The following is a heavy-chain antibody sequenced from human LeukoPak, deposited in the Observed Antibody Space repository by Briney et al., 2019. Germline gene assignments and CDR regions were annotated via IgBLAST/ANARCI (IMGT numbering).Heavy chain of an antibody. J-gene: IGHJ4*02. CDR2: INHSGST. D-gene: IGHD4-17*01. Sequence: PSETLSLTCAVYGGSFSGYYWSWIRQPPGKGLEWIGVINHSGSTNYNPSLKSRVTISVDTSKNQFSLELSSVTAADTAVYYCARVYDYGDPLFDYWGQGTLVTVSS. CDR3: ARVYDYGDPLFDY. CDR1: GGSFSGYY. V-gene: IGHV4-34*01.